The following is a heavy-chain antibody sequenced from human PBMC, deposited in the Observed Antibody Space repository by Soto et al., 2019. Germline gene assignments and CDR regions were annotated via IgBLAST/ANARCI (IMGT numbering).Heavy chain of an antibody. V-gene: IGHV4-38-2*01. Sequence: PSETLSLTCAVSGYSISSGYYWGWIRQPPGKGLEWIGSIYHSGSTYYNPSLKSRVTISVDTSKNQFSLKLSSVTAADTAVYCCAEGPGGSYWDNWSDPGDQGTLVTVSS. CDR2: IYHSGST. J-gene: IGHJ5*02. CDR1: GYSISSGYY. D-gene: IGHD1-26*01. CDR3: AEGPGGSYWDNWSDP.